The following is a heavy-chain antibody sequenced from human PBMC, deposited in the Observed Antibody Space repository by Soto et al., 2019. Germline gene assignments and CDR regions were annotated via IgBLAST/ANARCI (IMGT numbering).Heavy chain of an antibody. CDR1: GFTFNSYG. CDR2: IWFDGRNE. Sequence: QVQLVESGGGVVQPGRSLRLSCAASGFTFNSYGMHWVRQAPGKGLEWVAVIWFDGRNEYYADSVKGRFTISRDNSKNTLYLPMNSLRGDDTAVYYCARAFRGGDYSWNYYYYGMDVWGQGTTVTVSS. D-gene: IGHD2-15*01. V-gene: IGHV3-33*01. J-gene: IGHJ6*02. CDR3: ARAFRGGDYSWNYYYYGMDV.